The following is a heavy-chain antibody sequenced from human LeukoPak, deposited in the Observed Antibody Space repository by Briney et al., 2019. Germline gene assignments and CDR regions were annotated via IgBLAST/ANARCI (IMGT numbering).Heavy chain of an antibody. D-gene: IGHD3-10*01. J-gene: IGHJ3*02. CDR3: ASGDAHAFDI. V-gene: IGHV3-74*01. CDR2: INGDGSGT. Sequence: PGGSLRLSCAASGFTFSSYWMHWVRQAPGKGLVWVSRINGDGSGTSYAASVKGRFTISRDNAKNTLYLQMNSLRVEGTAVYYCASGDAHAFDIWGQGTMVTVSS. CDR1: GFTFSSYW.